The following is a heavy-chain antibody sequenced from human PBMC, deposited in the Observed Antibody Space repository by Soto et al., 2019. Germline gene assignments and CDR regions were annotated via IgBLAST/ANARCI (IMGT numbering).Heavy chain of an antibody. CDR3: ARMTYYARDAFDI. Sequence: GGSLRLSCAASGFTFSSYSMNWVRQAPGKGLEWVSYISSSSSTIYYADSVKGRFTISRDNAKNSLYLQMNSLRAEDTAVYYCARMTYYARDAFDIWGQGAMVTVSS. V-gene: IGHV3-48*01. J-gene: IGHJ3*02. D-gene: IGHD3-22*01. CDR2: ISSSSSTI. CDR1: GFTFSSYS.